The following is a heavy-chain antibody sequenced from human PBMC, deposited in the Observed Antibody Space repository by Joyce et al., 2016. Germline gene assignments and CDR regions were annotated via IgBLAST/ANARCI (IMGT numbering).Heavy chain of an antibody. J-gene: IGHJ4*02. D-gene: IGHD3-22*01. CDR2: KYYRSKWYN. V-gene: IGHV6-1*01. CDR1: GASVSSNSAA. CDR3: ARAGYYHTSGYYYPNFDY. Sequence: QVQLQQSGPGLVKPSQTLSLTCAISGASVSSNSAAWNWIRQSPSRGLEWLGRKYYRSKWYNDYAVSVKSRITINPDTPKNQFSLQLNSVTPEDAAVYYCARAGYYHTSGYYYPNFDYWGPGTLVTVSS.